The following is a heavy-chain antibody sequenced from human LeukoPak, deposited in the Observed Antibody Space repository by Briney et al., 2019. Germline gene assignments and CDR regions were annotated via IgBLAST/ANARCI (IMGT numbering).Heavy chain of an antibody. CDR1: GFTFSSHW. D-gene: IGHD3-16*01. CDR3: ARGAYAWQDY. J-gene: IGHJ4*02. Sequence: GGSLRLSCAASGFTFSSHWMHWVRQAPGKGLVWFSRINGDGASTAYADSVRGRFTISRDNAKSTLYLQMNSLRADDTAVYYCARGAYAWQDYWGQGILVTVSS. CDR2: INGDGAST. V-gene: IGHV3-74*01.